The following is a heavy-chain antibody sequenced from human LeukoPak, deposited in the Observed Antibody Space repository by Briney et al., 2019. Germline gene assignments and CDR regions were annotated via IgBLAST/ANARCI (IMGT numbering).Heavy chain of an antibody. CDR2: IYYSGST. J-gene: IGHJ6*03. CDR3: ARAYYDFWSGYYRYYYYMDV. V-gene: IGHV4-59*11. CDR1: GGSTITHY. D-gene: IGHD3-3*01. Sequence: SETLSLTCAVSGGSTITHYWSWIRQPPGKGLEWIGYIYYSGSTNYNPSLKSRVTISVDTSKNQFSLKLSSVTAADTAVYYCARAYYDFWSGYYRYYYYMDVWGKGTTVTVSS.